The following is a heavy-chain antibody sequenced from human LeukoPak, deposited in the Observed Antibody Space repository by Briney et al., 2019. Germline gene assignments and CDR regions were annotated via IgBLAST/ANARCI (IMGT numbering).Heavy chain of an antibody. V-gene: IGHV3-23*01. CDR1: GFTFSVYA. CDR3: AKDPPHYYHDHGHYYSRDGYS. D-gene: IGHD3-22*01. Sequence: GGSLRLSCDASGFTFSVYAMSWVRQRTGKGLESVSSITSSGEATYYADSVKGRFIISRDNSRYTLYLQMNRLRVEDTAIYYCAKDPPHYYHDHGHYYSRDGYSWGPETLVTVSS. J-gene: IGHJ4*02. CDR2: ITSSGEAT.